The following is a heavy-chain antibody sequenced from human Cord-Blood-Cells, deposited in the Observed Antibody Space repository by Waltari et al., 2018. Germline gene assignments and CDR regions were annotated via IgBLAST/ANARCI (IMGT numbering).Heavy chain of an antibody. CDR2: IYYSGST. Sequence: QVQLQESGPGLVKPSETLSLTCTVSGGYISSYYWSWIRQPPGKGLEWIGYIYYSGSTNYNPSLKSRVTISVDTSKNQFSLKLSSVTAADTAVYYCARGSSLFDYWGQGTLVTVSS. CDR3: ARGSSLFDY. CDR1: GGYISSYY. V-gene: IGHV4-59*01. J-gene: IGHJ4*02.